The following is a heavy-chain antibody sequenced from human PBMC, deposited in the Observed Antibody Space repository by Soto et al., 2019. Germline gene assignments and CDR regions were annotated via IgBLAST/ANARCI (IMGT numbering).Heavy chain of an antibody. CDR3: AKERSPSYYDFWSGNRNWFDP. D-gene: IGHD3-3*01. V-gene: IGHV3-23*01. Sequence: PGGSLRLSCAASGLTFSSYAMSWVRQAPGKGLEWVSAISGSGGSTYYADSVKGRFTISRDNSKNTLYLQMNSLRAEDTAVYYCAKERSPSYYDFWSGNRNWFDPWGQGTLVTVSS. CDR2: ISGSGGST. CDR1: GLTFSSYA. J-gene: IGHJ5*02.